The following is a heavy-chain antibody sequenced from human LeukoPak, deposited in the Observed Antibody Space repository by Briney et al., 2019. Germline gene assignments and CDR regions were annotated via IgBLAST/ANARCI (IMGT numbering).Heavy chain of an antibody. V-gene: IGHV3-23*01. CDR3: AKSGVVVPAAFDY. Sequence: GGSLRLSCAASGFTFRGYAMNWVRQAPGKGLEWVSALSGSGGRTYYADSVRGRFTISRDNSKNTLYLQMSSLRVEDTAVYYCAKSGVVVPAAFDYWGQGTLVTVSS. D-gene: IGHD2-15*01. CDR2: LSGSGGRT. J-gene: IGHJ4*02. CDR1: GFTFRGYA.